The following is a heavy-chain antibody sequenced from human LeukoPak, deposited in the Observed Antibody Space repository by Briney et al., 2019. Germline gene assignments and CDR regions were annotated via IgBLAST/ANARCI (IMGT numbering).Heavy chain of an antibody. Sequence: GRSLRLSCAASGFTFSSYGMHWVRQAPGTGLEWVAVIWYDGSNKYYADSVKGRFTISRDNSKNTLYLQMNSLRAEDTAVYYCARDGADDAAAGISRWGQGTLVTVSS. J-gene: IGHJ4*02. CDR2: IWYDGSNK. CDR1: GFTFSSYG. V-gene: IGHV3-33*01. CDR3: ARDGADDAAAGISR. D-gene: IGHD6-13*01.